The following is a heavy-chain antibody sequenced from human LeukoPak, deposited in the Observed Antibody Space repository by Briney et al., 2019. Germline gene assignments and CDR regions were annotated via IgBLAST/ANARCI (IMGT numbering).Heavy chain of an antibody. V-gene: IGHV1-69*13. CDR1: GGTFSSYA. Sequence: ASVKVSCKASGGTFSSYAISWVRQAPGQGLEWMGGIIPIFGTANYAQKFQGRVTITADESTSTAYMELSSLRSEDTAVYYCARDLENCSSTSCFRHFDYWGQGTLVTVSS. CDR2: IIPIFGTA. D-gene: IGHD2-2*01. J-gene: IGHJ4*02. CDR3: ARDLENCSSTSCFRHFDY.